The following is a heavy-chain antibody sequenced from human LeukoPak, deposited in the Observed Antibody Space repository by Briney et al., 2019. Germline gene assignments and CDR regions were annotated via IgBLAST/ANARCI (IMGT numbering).Heavy chain of an antibody. CDR1: GGTFSGYA. V-gene: IGHV1-69*05. Sequence: GASVKVSCKASGGTFSGYAISWVRQAPGQGLEWMGGIIPIFGTANYAQKFQGRVTITTDESTSTAYMELSSLRSEDTAVYYCAREECSSTSCYGAFDIWGQGTMVTVSS. CDR3: AREECSSTSCYGAFDI. CDR2: IIPIFGTA. D-gene: IGHD2-2*01. J-gene: IGHJ3*02.